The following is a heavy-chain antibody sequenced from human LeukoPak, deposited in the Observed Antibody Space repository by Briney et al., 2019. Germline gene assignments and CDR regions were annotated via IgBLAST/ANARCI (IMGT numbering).Heavy chain of an antibody. D-gene: IGHD3-10*01. CDR2: IYYSGST. J-gene: IGHJ3*02. V-gene: IGHV4-59*01. CDR3: ARGALILWFGEVGAFDI. CDR1: GGSISSYY. Sequence: SETLSLTCTVSGGSISSYYWSWIRQPPGKGLEWIGYIYYSGSTNYNPSLKSRVTISVDTSKNQFSLKLSSVTVADTAVYYCARGALILWFGEVGAFDIWGQGTMVTVSS.